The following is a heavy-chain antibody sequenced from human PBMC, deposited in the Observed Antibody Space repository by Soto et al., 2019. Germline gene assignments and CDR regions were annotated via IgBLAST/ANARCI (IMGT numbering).Heavy chain of an antibody. D-gene: IGHD6-13*01. CDR1: GGTFSSYA. J-gene: IGHJ5*02. CDR3: ASYGIANNWFDP. V-gene: IGHV1-69*13. CDR2: IIPIFGTA. Sequence: SVKVSCKASGGTFSSYAISWVRQAPGQGLEWMGGIIPIFGTANYAQKFQGRVTITADESTSTAYMELSSLRSEDTAVYYCASYGIANNWFDPWGQGTLVTVSS.